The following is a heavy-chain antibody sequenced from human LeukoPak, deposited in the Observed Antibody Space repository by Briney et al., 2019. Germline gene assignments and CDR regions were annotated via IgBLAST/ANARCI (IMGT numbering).Heavy chain of an antibody. Sequence: PSETLSLTCTVSGGFINSYYWSWLRQSPGKGLEWIGYIYYSGSTNYNPSLKSRVSISVDTSKNQFSLKLSSVTAADTAVYYCARSAIDAFDIWGQGTMVTVSS. V-gene: IGHV4-59*08. D-gene: IGHD6-25*01. CDR2: IYYSGST. J-gene: IGHJ3*02. CDR1: GGFINSYY. CDR3: ARSAIDAFDI.